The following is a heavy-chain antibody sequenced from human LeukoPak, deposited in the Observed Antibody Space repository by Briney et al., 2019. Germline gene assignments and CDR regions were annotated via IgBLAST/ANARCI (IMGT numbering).Heavy chain of an antibody. CDR3: ARDRCSSTSCYYYW. CDR1: GYTFTSYG. V-gene: IGHV1-18*01. CDR2: ISAYNGNT. D-gene: IGHD2-2*01. J-gene: IGHJ4*02. Sequence: ASVKVSCKASGYTFTSYGISWVRQAPGQGLERMGWISAYNGNTNYAQKLQGRVTMTTDTSTSTAYMELRSLRSDDTAVYYCARDRCSSTSCYYYWWGRGTLVTVSS.